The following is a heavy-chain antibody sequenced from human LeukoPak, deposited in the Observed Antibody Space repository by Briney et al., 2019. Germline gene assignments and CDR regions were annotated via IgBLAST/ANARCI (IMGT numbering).Heavy chain of an antibody. Sequence: GGPLRLSCAASGFTFSSYAMHWVPQAPGKALEYVSAISSNGGSTYYANSVKGRFTISRDNSKNMLYLQMCSLRAEDMAVYYCARAGVNGYDFPVDYWGQGALVTVSS. CDR2: ISSNGGST. CDR3: ARAGVNGYDFPVDY. D-gene: IGHD5-12*01. CDR1: GFTFSSYA. J-gene: IGHJ4*02. V-gene: IGHV3-64*01.